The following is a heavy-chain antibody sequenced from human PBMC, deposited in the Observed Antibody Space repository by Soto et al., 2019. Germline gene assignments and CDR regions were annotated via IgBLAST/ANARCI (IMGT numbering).Heavy chain of an antibody. Sequence: LRLSCAASGFTFSTYGMHWVRQAPGKGLEWVAVISYDGSNKYYADSVKGRFTISRDNSKNTLYLQMNSLRVEDTAVYYCAKDRVPELRHFYYGMDVWGQGTTVTVSS. CDR2: ISYDGSNK. D-gene: IGHD1-7*01. CDR3: AKDRVPELRHFYYGMDV. V-gene: IGHV3-30*18. CDR1: GFTFSTYG. J-gene: IGHJ6*02.